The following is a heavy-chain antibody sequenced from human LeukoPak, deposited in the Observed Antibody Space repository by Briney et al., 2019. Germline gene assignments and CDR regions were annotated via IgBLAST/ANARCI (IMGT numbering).Heavy chain of an antibody. CDR2: IYYSGST. V-gene: IGHV4-59*01. J-gene: IGHJ5*02. CDR3: ARDRGQTDFWSGVNWFDP. CDR1: GGSFSGFY. Sequence: QPSETLSLTCAVYGGSFSGFYWSWVRQPPGKGLEWIGYIYYSGSTNYNPSLKSRVTISVDTSKNQFSLKLSSVTAADTAVYYCARDRGQTDFWSGVNWFDPWGQGTLVTVSS. D-gene: IGHD3-3*01.